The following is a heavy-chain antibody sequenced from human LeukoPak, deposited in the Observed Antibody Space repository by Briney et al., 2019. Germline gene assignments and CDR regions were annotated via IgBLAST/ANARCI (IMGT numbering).Heavy chain of an antibody. CDR1: GFTLSSYA. J-gene: IGHJ4*02. CDR2: IGRSGANS. V-gene: IGHV3-23*01. D-gene: IGHD2-2*01. Sequence: GGSLRLSCAASGFTLSSYAMSWVRQGPGKGLEWVSAIGRSGANSYYATSVKGRFSVSRDNTKNTFHLQMNSLRAEDTAIYYCAKLQTAVVPAATLGFDSWGQGTLVTVSS. CDR3: AKLQTAVVPAATLGFDS.